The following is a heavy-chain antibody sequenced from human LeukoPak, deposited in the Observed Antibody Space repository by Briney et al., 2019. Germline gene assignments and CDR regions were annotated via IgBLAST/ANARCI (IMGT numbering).Heavy chain of an antibody. J-gene: IGHJ6*03. CDR1: GFTFSSYA. D-gene: IGHD3-3*01. Sequence: PGGSLRLSCAASGFTFSSYAMHWVRQAPGKGLEWVAVISYDGSNKYYADSVKGRFTISRDNSKNTLYLQMNSLRAEDTAVYYCARGADFWSGYSRGYYMDVWGKGTTVTVSS. CDR3: ARGADFWSGYSRGYYMDV. CDR2: ISYDGSNK. V-gene: IGHV3-30*04.